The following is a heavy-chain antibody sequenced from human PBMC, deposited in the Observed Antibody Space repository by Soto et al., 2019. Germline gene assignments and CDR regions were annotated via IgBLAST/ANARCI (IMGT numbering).Heavy chain of an antibody. J-gene: IGHJ4*02. D-gene: IGHD3-3*01. V-gene: IGHV3-23*01. CDR2: ISGSGGST. CDR1: GFTFSSYS. CDR3: AKDKRSYDFWSGYYVAHFDY. Sequence: GGSLRLSCAASGFTFSSYSMSWVRQAPEKGLELVSAISGSGGSTYYADSVKGRFTISRDNSKDTLYLQMNSLRAEDTAVYYCAKDKRSYDFWSGYYVAHFDYWGQGTLVTVSS.